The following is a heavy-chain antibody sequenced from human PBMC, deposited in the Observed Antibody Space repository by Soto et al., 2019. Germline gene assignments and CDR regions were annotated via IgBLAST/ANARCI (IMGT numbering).Heavy chain of an antibody. V-gene: IGHV4-61*01. Sequence: PSETLSLTCTVSGGSVSSGSYYWSWIRQPPGKGLVWIGYIYYDGSTSYNPSLRSRVTISVDTSKNQFSLILSSVTSADTAVYYCARDQLSSGLYVWFDPWGQGTLVTAPQ. CDR1: GGSVSSGSYY. CDR2: IYYDGST. CDR3: ARDQLSSGLYVWFDP. D-gene: IGHD6-25*01. J-gene: IGHJ5*02.